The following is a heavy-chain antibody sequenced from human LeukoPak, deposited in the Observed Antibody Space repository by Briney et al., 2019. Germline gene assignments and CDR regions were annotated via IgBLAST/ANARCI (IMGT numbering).Heavy chain of an antibody. V-gene: IGHV3-15*01. D-gene: IGHD3-10*01. CDR1: GLSISNDW. CDR2: VKSKSAGETT. CDR3: TLIQGWGSGSYYRDF. J-gene: IGHJ4*02. Sequence: PGGSLRLSCAASGLSISNDWMSWVRQAPGKGLEWVARVKSKSAGETTDYAAPVKGRFTISRDDSKNTLYLQMYSLKTEDTAVYYCTLIQGWGSGSYYRDFWGQGTLVTVSS.